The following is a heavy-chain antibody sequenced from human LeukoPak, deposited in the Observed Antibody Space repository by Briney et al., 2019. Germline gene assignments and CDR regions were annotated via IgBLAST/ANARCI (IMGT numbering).Heavy chain of an antibody. CDR3: ARPLSEGFDP. CDR1: GFTFSSYS. D-gene: IGHD3-16*02. J-gene: IGHJ5*02. V-gene: IGHV3-21*01. CDR2: ISSSSSYI. Sequence: GGALRLSCAASGFTFSSYSMNWVRQAPGKGLEWVSSISSSSSYIYYADSVKGRFTISRDNAKNSLYLQMNSLRAEDTAVYYCARPLSEGFDPWGQGTLVTVSS.